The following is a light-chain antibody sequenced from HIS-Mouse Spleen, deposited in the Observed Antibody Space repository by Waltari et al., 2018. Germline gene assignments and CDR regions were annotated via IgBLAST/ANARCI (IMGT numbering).Light chain of an antibody. V-gene: IGLV2-23*01. J-gene: IGLJ2*01. CDR1: SRDVGGYNL. Sequence: QSALTQPASVSGSPGQSITISCTGTSRDVGGYNLVPWYQQHPGKAPKLMTYEGSKRPSGVSNRFSGSKSGNTASLTISGLQAEDEADYYCCSYAGSVVFGGGTKLTVL. CDR3: CSYAGSVV. CDR2: EGS.